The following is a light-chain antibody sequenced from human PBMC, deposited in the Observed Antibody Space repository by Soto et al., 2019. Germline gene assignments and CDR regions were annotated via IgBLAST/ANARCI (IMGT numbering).Light chain of an antibody. J-gene: IGLJ1*01. CDR3: TSSTSDSLYV. V-gene: IGLV2-14*01. CDR1: SSDVGGNKY. CDR2: KVR. Sequence: QSALTQPASVSGSPGQSITISCTGTSSDVGGNKYVSWYQQYPGKVPKLLINKVRNRPSGVSNRFSGSKSGNTASLTISGLLAEDEADYFCTSSTSDSLYVFGTGTKLTVL.